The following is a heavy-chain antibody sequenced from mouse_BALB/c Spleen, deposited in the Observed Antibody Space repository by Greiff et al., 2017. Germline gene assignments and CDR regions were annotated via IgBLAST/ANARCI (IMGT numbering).Heavy chain of an antibody. CDR2: ISYSGST. V-gene: IGHV3-2*02. Sequence: EVKLVESGPGLVKPSQSLSLTCTVTGYSITSDYAWNWIRQFPGNKLEWMGYISYSGSTSYNPSLKSRISITRDTSKNQFFLQLNSVTTEDTATYYCARAAIYYGNYAMDYWGQGTSVTVSS. J-gene: IGHJ4*01. CDR3: ARAAIYYGNYAMDY. CDR1: GYSITSDYA. D-gene: IGHD2-1*01.